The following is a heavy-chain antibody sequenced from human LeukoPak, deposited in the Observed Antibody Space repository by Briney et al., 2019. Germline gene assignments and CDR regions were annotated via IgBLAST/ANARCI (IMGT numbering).Heavy chain of an antibody. CDR3: ARGTSLLWFGEAYNWFDP. J-gene: IGHJ5*02. D-gene: IGHD3-10*01. V-gene: IGHV1-2*02. Sequence: ASVKVSCKASGGTFSSYAISWVRQAPGQGLEWMGWINPNSGGTNYAQKFQGRVTMTRDTSISTAYMELSRLRSDDTAVYYCARGTSLLWFGEAYNWFDPWGQGTLVTVSS. CDR2: INPNSGGT. CDR1: GGTFSSYA.